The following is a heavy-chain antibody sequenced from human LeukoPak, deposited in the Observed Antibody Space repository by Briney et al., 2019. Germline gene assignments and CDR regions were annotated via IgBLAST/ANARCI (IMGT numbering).Heavy chain of an antibody. Sequence: GGSLRLSCAASGFNFSSYAMSWVRQAPGKGLEWVSAISGSGGSTYYADSVKGRFTISRDNSKNTLYLQMNSLRADDTAVYYCAKDPEQGELPYYFDYWGQGTLVTVS. V-gene: IGHV3-23*01. J-gene: IGHJ4*02. CDR3: AKDPEQGELPYYFDY. D-gene: IGHD1-26*01. CDR1: GFNFSSYA. CDR2: ISGSGGST.